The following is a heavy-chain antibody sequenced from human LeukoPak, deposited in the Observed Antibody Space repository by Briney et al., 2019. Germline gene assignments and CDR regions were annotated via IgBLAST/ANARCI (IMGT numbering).Heavy chain of an antibody. CDR2: IYYSGST. J-gene: IGHJ6*02. D-gene: IGHD2-2*01. CDR3: ASCSSPSCYYLGYYGMDV. Sequence: SETLSLTCTVSGGSISSSSYYWGWIRQPPGKGLEWIGSIYYSGSTYYNPSLKSRVTISVDTSKNQFSLKLSSVTAADTAVYYCASCSSPSCYYLGYYGMDVWDQGTTVTVSS. V-gene: IGHV4-39*01. CDR1: GGSISSSSYY.